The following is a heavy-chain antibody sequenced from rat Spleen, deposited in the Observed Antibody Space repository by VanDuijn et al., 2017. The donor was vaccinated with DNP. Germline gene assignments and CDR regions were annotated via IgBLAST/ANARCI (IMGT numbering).Heavy chain of an antibody. J-gene: IGHJ3*01. CDR3: ATQGQLGITWFAY. CDR2: ISYDGGRT. V-gene: IGHV5-7*01. D-gene: IGHD1-10*01. CDR1: GFTFSDYY. Sequence: EVQLVESGGGLVQPGRSLKLSCAASGFTFSDYYMAWVRQAPKKGLEWVATISYDGGRTYYRDSVKGRFTISRDDAKTTLYLQMDSLTSEDTATYYCATQGQLGITWFAYWGQGTLVTVSS.